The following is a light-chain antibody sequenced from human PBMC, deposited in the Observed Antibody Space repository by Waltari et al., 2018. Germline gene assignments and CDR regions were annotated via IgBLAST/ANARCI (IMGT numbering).Light chain of an antibody. CDR1: QSVLYSSNNKNY. CDR2: WAS. V-gene: IGKV4-1*01. CDR3: QHYYSSPRT. J-gene: IGKJ1*01. Sequence: DIVMTQSPDSLAVSLGERATIHCKSSQSVLYSSNNKNYLAWYQQKPGQPPNLLIYWASTRESGVPDRFSGSGSGTDFTLTIRSLQAEDVAVYYCQHYYSSPRTFGQGTRVEIK.